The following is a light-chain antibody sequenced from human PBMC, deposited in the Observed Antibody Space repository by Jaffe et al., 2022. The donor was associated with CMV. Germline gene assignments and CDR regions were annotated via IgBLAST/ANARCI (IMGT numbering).Light chain of an antibody. CDR2: KAS. V-gene: IGKV1-5*03. CDR3: QQYNTYSRM. J-gene: IGKJ1*01. Sequence: DIQMTQSPSTLSASVGDRVTITCRASQTISSWLAWYQQKPGKAPKLLIYKASSLESGIPSRFSGSGSGTEFTLTISSLQPDDFAIYYCQQYNTYSRMFGQGTKVEMK. CDR1: QTISSW.